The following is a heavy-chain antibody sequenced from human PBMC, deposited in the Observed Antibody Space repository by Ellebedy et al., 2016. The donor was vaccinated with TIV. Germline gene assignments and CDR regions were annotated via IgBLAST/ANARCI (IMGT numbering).Heavy chain of an antibody. V-gene: IGHV1-69*13. D-gene: IGHD6-19*01. CDR1: GGTFISYA. Sequence: ASVKVSCXASGGTFISYAISWVRQAPGQGLEWMGGIIPIFGTANHAQKFHGRVTITADESTSTAYMELSSLRSDDTAVYYCARGLSGSGYGMDVWGQGTTVTVSS. CDR2: IIPIFGTA. CDR3: ARGLSGSGYGMDV. J-gene: IGHJ6*02.